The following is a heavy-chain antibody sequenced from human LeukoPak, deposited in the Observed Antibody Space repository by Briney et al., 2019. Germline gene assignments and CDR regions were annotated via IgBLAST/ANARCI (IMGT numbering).Heavy chain of an antibody. CDR3: AKGRSSTSSLNALDI. CDR1: GSTFSSYA. Sequence: PGGSLRLSCAASGSTFSSYAIHWVRLAPGKGLEWVSFIRYDGSNEYYADSVKGRFAISRDNSKNTAYLQMNSLRGEDTAVYYCAKGRSSTSSLNALDIWGQGTLVTVSS. D-gene: IGHD6-13*01. V-gene: IGHV3-30*02. CDR2: IRYDGSNE. J-gene: IGHJ3*02.